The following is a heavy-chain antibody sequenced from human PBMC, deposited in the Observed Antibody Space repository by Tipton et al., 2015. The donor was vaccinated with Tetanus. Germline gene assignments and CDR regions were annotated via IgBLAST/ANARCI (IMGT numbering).Heavy chain of an antibody. D-gene: IGHD6-13*01. CDR3: AREPAATGTSLFDY. CDR1: GDSVSSNTMA. Sequence: GLVKPSQTLSLTCAISGDSVSSNTMAWNWIRQSPGKGLEWIGEISHNGSTNYNPSLKSRVTISVDKSKNQFSLRLGSVTAADTAMYYCAREPAATGTSLFDYWGQGALVTVSS. J-gene: IGHJ4*02. CDR2: ISHNGST. V-gene: IGHV4-4*02.